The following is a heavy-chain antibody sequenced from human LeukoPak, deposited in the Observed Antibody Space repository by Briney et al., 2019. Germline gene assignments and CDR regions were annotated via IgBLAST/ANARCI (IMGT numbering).Heavy chain of an antibody. CDR3: ARADVDAFDI. J-gene: IGHJ3*02. V-gene: IGHV4-59*01. CDR2: IYYSGST. CDR1: GGSISSYY. Sequence: SETLSLTCTVSGGSISSYYWSCIRQPPGKGLEWIGYIYYSGSTNYNPSLKSRVTISVDTSKNQFSLKLSSVTAADTAVYYCARADVDAFDIWGQGTMVTVSS.